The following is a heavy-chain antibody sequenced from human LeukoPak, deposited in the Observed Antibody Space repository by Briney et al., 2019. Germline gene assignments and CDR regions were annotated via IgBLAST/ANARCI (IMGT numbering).Heavy chain of an antibody. Sequence: PGGSLRLSCAASGFTFSSYAMHWVRQAPGKGLEWVAIIWYDGSNEYYGDSVKGRFIISRDDSRNTLYLQMNSLRAEDTAVYYCAREEDYGDPNYYYYYGMDVWGQGTTVTVSS. CDR1: GFTFSSYA. V-gene: IGHV3-33*08. J-gene: IGHJ6*02. CDR3: AREEDYGDPNYYYYYGMDV. D-gene: IGHD4-17*01. CDR2: IWYDGSNE.